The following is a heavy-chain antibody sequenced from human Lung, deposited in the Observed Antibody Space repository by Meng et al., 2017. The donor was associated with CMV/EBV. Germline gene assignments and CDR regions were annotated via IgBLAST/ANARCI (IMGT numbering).Heavy chain of an antibody. CDR1: GGSISSGCFY. CDR3: ARTNYGDYNWFDP. J-gene: IGHJ5*02. Sequence: QGAGTGLVKPSQTLSLTCPVSGGSISSGCFYWSWIRQHPGKGLEWIGYIYYSGSTYYNPSLRSRVAISIDTSKNQFSLKLTSVTAADTAVYFCARTNYGDYNWFDPWGQGTLVTVSS. V-gene: IGHV4-31*03. D-gene: IGHD4-17*01. CDR2: IYYSGST.